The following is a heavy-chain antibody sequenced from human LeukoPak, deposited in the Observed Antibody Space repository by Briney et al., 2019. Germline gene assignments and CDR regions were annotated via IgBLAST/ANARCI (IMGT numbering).Heavy chain of an antibody. J-gene: IGHJ4*02. Sequence: SETLSLICTVSGGSISSYYWSWIRQPPGKGLEWIGYIYYSGSTNYNPSLKSRVTISVDTSKNQFSLKLSSVTAADTAVYYCARVNDFWSGSTNYYFDYWGQGTLVTVSS. CDR2: IYYSGST. CDR1: GGSISSYY. D-gene: IGHD3-3*01. CDR3: ARVNDFWSGSTNYYFDY. V-gene: IGHV4-59*01.